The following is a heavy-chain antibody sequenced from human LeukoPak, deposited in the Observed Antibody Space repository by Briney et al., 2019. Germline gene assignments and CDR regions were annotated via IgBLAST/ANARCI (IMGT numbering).Heavy chain of an antibody. D-gene: IGHD2-2*01. Sequence: GESLKISCKGSGYIFTNYWIGWVRQMPGKVMEWMAIIYPANSDTRYSPSFQGQVTISADKSISTAYQQWSSLKASDTAMYYCARPACSSTSCYLYFQYWGQGTLVTVSS. J-gene: IGHJ1*01. CDR2: IYPANSDT. V-gene: IGHV5-51*01. CDR1: GYIFTNYW. CDR3: ARPACSSTSCYLYFQY.